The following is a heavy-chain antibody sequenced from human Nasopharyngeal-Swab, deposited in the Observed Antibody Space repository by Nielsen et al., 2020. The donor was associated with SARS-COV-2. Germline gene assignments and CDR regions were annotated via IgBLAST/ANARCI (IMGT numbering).Heavy chain of an antibody. Sequence: SLKISCAASGFTFDDYAMHWVRQAPGKGLEWVSGISWNSGSIGYADSVKGRFTISRDNAKNSLYLQMNSLRAEDTALYYCAKMSLGYGDSGGDYWGQGTLVTVSS. V-gene: IGHV3-9*01. CDR3: AKMSLGYGDSGGDY. D-gene: IGHD4-17*01. CDR1: GFTFDDYA. J-gene: IGHJ4*02. CDR2: ISWNSGSI.